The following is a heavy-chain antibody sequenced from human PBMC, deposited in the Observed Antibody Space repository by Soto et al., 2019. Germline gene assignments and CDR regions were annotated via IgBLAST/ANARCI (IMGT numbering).Heavy chain of an antibody. V-gene: IGHV1-58*01. D-gene: IGHD1-26*01. Sequence: QMQLVQSGPEVKKPETSVKVSCKASGFTFTSSAVQWVRQARGQRLEWIGWIVVGSGNTNYAQKFQERVTITRDMSTSTAYMELSSLRSEDTAVYYCAAGKGVGASKRWYYYYGMDVWGQGTTVTVSS. CDR2: IVVGSGNT. J-gene: IGHJ6*02. CDR3: AAGKGVGASKRWYYYYGMDV. CDR1: GFTFTSSA.